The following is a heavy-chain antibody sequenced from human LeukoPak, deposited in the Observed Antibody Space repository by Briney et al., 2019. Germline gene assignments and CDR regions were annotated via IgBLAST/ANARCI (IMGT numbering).Heavy chain of an antibody. CDR2: IYYSGST. V-gene: IGHV4-31*03. J-gene: IGHJ6*03. CDR1: SGSITSGGYY. D-gene: IGHD4-11*01. CDR3: ARAPKGMTTVRYYYYYYMDV. Sequence: PSETLSLTCTVSSGSITSGGYYWIWLRQHPGKGLEWIGYIYYSGSTFYNPSLKSRVTMSVDTSKNQFSLKLSSVTAADTAVYYCARAPKGMTTVRYYYYYYMDVWGKGTTVTVSS.